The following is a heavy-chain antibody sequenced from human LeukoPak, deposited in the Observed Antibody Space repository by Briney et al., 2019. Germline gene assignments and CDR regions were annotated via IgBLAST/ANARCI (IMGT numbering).Heavy chain of an antibody. J-gene: IGHJ3*01. V-gene: IGHV3-23*01. Sequence: QPGGSLRLSCEASGFAFSRYAMSWVRHPPGRGLEWVSSVSGSGESTFYAASVKRRFTISRDNSKNTVYLQVNSLRAEDTAPYYCVKDLGDDYENAFDFWGQGTLVTVSS. D-gene: IGHD4-17*01. CDR2: VSGSGEST. CDR1: GFAFSRYA. CDR3: VKDLGDDYENAFDF.